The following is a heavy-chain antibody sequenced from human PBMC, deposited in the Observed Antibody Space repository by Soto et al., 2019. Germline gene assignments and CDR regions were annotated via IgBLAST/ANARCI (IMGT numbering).Heavy chain of an antibody. D-gene: IGHD3-16*01. CDR2: INTSNGKA. J-gene: IGHJ5*02. CDR3: ARDWITGSGVLDL. V-gene: IGHV1-18*01. CDR1: YYSFSDYA. Sequence: QPQLVQSGNETKKPGASERVSCKASYYSFSDYAITCGRQAPGRGLEWLGCINTSNGKATYAQEVQGRVVITADTSANTVHMELWSLKHDDTAVYFCARDWITGSGVLDLWGQGTLVSVSS.